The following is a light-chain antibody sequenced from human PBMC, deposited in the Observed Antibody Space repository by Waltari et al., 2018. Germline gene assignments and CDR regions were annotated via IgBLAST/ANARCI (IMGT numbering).Light chain of an antibody. CDR2: GAS. CDR1: QSISSY. CDR3: QQRSGGPT. J-gene: IGKJ1*01. Sequence: EVVLTQSPATLSLSPGERAILSCRASQSISSYLEWYQQKPGQAPGLLIYGASNRATGIPARFSGSGSGTDFTLTISSLEPEDFAVYYCQQRSGGPTFGQGTKVEIK. V-gene: IGKV3-11*01.